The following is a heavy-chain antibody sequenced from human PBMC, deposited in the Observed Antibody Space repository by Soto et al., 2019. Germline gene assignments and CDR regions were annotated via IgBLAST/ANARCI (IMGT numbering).Heavy chain of an antibody. Sequence: SVKVSCKASGGTFSSYAISWVRQAPGQGLEWMGGIIPIFGTANYAQKFQGRVTITADESTSTAYMELSSLRSEDTAAYYCARDTIAHGGNPDWYFDLWGRGTLVTVSS. V-gene: IGHV1-69*13. CDR2: IIPIFGTA. J-gene: IGHJ2*01. D-gene: IGHD2-15*01. CDR1: GGTFSSYA. CDR3: ARDTIAHGGNPDWYFDL.